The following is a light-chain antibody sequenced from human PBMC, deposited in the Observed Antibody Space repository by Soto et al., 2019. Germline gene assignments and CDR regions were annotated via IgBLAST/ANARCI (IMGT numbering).Light chain of an antibody. CDR1: ESVTNY. CDR2: DVS. V-gene: IGKV3-11*01. Sequence: EIVLTQSPATLSLSPGERGTLSCRASESVTNYLAWYRQKPGQAPRLLVYDVSNRATGIPARFSGGGSGTDFTLTISNLEPEDFAVYYCQEYNTWPWTFGQGTKVDI. CDR3: QEYNTWPWT. J-gene: IGKJ1*01.